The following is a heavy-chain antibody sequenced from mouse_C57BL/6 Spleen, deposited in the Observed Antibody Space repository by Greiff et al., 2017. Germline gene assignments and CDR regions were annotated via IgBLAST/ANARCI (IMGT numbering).Heavy chain of an antibody. J-gene: IGHJ4*01. CDR3: ARGRVYGNYVYAMDY. D-gene: IGHD2-1*01. CDR2: IDPEDGET. Sequence: EVQLQQSGAELVKPGASVTLSCTASGFNIKDYYMHWVKQRTEQGLEWIGRIDPEDGETEYAPKFQGTATITADTSSNTAYLQLSSLTSEDTAVYYCARGRVYGNYVYAMDYWGQGTSVTVSS. V-gene: IGHV14-2*01. CDR1: GFNIKDYY.